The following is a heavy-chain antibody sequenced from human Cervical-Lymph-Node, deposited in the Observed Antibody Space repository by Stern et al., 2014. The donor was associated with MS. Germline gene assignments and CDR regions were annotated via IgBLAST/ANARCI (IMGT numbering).Heavy chain of an antibody. CDR2: ISAYNGNT. V-gene: IGHV1-18*04. CDR3: ARSGTRVPRGY. D-gene: IGHD6-25*01. CDR1: GYTFTSYG. Sequence: QVQLVQSGPEVKKPGASVKVSCKASGYTFTSYGIAWVRQAPGKGLEWMGWISAYNGNTNYERKLQGRVTLTTNTTTSTAYMELRSLRSGDTAIYFCARSGTRVPRGYWGQGTLITVSS. J-gene: IGHJ4*02.